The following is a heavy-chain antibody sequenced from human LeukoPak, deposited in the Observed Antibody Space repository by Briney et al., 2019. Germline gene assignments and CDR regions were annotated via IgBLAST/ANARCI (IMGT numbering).Heavy chain of an antibody. CDR3: ARVGGDYKFDY. Sequence: RGSLTLSCAVSGFTFSRYWMSWVRQAPGKGLEWVDNIKQDGSEKYYVDSVKGRFTISRDNAKNSLYLQMNSLRAEDSAVYYCARVGGDYKFDYWGQGTLVTVYS. J-gene: IGHJ4*02. CDR1: GFTFSRYW. V-gene: IGHV3-7*01. D-gene: IGHD4-17*01. CDR2: IKQDGSEK.